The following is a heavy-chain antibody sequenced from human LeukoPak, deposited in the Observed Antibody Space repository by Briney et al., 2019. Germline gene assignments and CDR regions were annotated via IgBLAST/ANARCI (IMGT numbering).Heavy chain of an antibody. CDR1: GYTFTSYG. Sequence: SVKVSCTASGYTFTSYGINWVRQAPGQGLEWMGGIIPIFGTANYAQKFQGRVTITADESTSTAYMELSSLRSEDTAVYYCAGRPYYYDSSGTPPRRAFDLWGRGTLVTVSS. CDR2: IIPIFGTA. D-gene: IGHD3-22*01. V-gene: IGHV1-69*13. J-gene: IGHJ2*01. CDR3: AGRPYYYDSSGTPPRRAFDL.